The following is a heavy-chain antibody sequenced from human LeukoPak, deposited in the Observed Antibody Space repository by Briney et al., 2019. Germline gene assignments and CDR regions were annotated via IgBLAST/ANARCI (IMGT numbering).Heavy chain of an antibody. CDR2: IKSKTDGGTT. V-gene: IGHV3-15*01. Sequence: GGSLRLSCAASGFTFSNAWMSWVRQAPGKGLEWVGRIKSKTDGGTTDYAAPVKGRFTISRDDSKNTLYLQMNSLKTEDTAVYYCTTDPIFGVPLLTLPGGRRVNYWGQGTLVTVSS. J-gene: IGHJ4*02. D-gene: IGHD3-3*01. CDR3: TTDPIFGVPLLTLPGGRRVNY. CDR1: GFTFSNAW.